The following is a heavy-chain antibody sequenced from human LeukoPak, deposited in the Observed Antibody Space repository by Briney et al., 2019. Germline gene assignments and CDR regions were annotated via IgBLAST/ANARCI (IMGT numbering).Heavy chain of an antibody. CDR3: ARDIRGSYAKTYAFDI. V-gene: IGHV3-21*01. CDR2: ISSSSSYI. Sequence: GGSLRLSCAASGFTFSSYSMNWVRQAPGKGLEWVSSISSSSSYIYYADSVKGRFTISRDNAKNSLYLQMNSLRAEDTAVYYCARDIRGSYAKTYAFDIWGQGTMVTVSS. J-gene: IGHJ3*02. CDR1: GFTFSSYS. D-gene: IGHD1-26*01.